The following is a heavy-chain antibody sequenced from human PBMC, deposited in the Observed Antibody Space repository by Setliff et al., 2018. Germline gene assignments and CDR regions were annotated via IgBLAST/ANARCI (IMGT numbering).Heavy chain of an antibody. CDR2: IYYSGSTS. CDR3: ARESQGLRGFDI. Sequence: LSLTCTVSGGSISSGGYYWSWIRQHPGKGLEWIGYIYYSGSTSYYNPSLKSRVTISVDTSKNQFSLKLSSVTAADTAVYYCARESQGLRGFDIWGQGTMVTVSS. V-gene: IGHV4-31*03. CDR1: GGSISSGGYY. D-gene: IGHD4-17*01. J-gene: IGHJ3*02.